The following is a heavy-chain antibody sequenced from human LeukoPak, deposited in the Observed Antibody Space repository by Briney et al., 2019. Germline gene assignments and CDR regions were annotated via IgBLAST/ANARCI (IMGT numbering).Heavy chain of an antibody. D-gene: IGHD6-13*01. CDR3: ARDVVAAVGSFDY. CDR2: INHSGST. Sequence: SETLSLTCAVYGGSFSGYYWSWIRQPPGKGLEWIGEINHSGSTNYNPSLKSRVTISVDKSKNQFFLKLSSVTAADTAVYYCARDVVAAVGSFDYWGQGILVTVSS. J-gene: IGHJ4*02. V-gene: IGHV4-34*01. CDR1: GGSFSGYY.